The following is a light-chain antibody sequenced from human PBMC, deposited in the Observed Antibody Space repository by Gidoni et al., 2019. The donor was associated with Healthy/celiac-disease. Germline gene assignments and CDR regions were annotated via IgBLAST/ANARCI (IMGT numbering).Light chain of an antibody. CDR3: QQYYRTPPLT. CDR1: QGVLYSSNNKNY. CDR2: WAS. Sequence: DIVMTKSPDYLAVSLGERATINCKSSQGVLYSSNNKNYLAWYQQKPGQPPKLLIYWASTRESGVPDRFSGRGSGTDFSLTISSLRAEDVAVYSCQQYYRTPPLTFXPXTKVDI. J-gene: IGKJ3*01. V-gene: IGKV4-1*01.